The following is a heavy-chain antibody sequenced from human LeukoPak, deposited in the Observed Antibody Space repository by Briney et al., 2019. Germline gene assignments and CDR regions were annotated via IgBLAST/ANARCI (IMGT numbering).Heavy chain of an antibody. CDR2: INTDGSIT. CDR3: ARAIGVTCISTSCYSFDY. D-gene: IGHD2-2*02. CDR1: GFTFSDYW. Sequence: PGGSLRLSCAASGFTFSDYWIHWVRQAPGKGLVWVSRINTDGSITNYADSVKGRFSISRDNAKNSLYLQMNSLRAEDTALYYCARAIGVTCISTSCYSFDYWGQGTLVTVSS. J-gene: IGHJ4*02. V-gene: IGHV3-74*01.